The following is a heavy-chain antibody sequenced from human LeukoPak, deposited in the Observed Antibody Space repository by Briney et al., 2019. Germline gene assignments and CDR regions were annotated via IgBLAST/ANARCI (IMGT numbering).Heavy chain of an antibody. CDR3: ARDGSGTRYYYMDV. CDR2: IWYDGSNK. J-gene: IGHJ6*03. D-gene: IGHD3-10*01. CDR1: GFTFSSYG. V-gene: IGHV3-33*01. Sequence: GGSLRLSCAASGFTFSSYGMHWVRQAPGKGLEWVAVIWYDGSNKYYADSVKGRFTTSRDNSKNTLYLQMNSLRAEDTAVYYCARDGSGTRYYYMDVWGKGTTVTVSS.